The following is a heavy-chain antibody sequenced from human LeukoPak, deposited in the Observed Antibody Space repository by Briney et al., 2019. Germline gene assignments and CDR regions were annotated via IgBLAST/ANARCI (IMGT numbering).Heavy chain of an antibody. D-gene: IGHD5-18*01. J-gene: IGHJ3*02. CDR3: ARDGGTAMANDAFDI. Sequence: QPGGSLRLSCAASGFTFSSYAMHWVRQAPGKGLEWVAVISYDGSNKYYADSVKGRFTISRDNSKNTLYLQMNSLGAEDTAVYYCARDGGTAMANDAFDIWGQGTMVTVSS. CDR2: ISYDGSNK. CDR1: GFTFSSYA. V-gene: IGHV3-30-3*01.